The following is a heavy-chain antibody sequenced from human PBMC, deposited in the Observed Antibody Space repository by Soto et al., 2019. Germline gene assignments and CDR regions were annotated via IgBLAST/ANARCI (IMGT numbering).Heavy chain of an antibody. J-gene: IGHJ4*02. V-gene: IGHV4-59*01. D-gene: IGHD2-2*01. CDR2: IYYSGST. Sequence: QVQLQESGPGLVKPSETLSLTCTVSGGSISSYYWSWIRQPPGKGLEWIGYIYYSGSTNYNPSLKSRVTLSVDTSKNQFSLKLSSVTAADTAVYYCARFKVVPATRAFDSWGQGTLVTVSS. CDR1: GGSISSYY. CDR3: ARFKVVPATRAFDS.